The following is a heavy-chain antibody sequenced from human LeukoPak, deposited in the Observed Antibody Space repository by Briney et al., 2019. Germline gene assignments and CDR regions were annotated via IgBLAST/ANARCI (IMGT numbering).Heavy chain of an antibody. D-gene: IGHD4-23*01. J-gene: IGHJ2*01. Sequence: GGSLRLSCAASGFTFSSYWMHWVRQAPGKGLVWVSRINSDGSSTSYADSVKGRFTISRDNAKNSLYLQMNSLRAEDTAVYYCASDPRDYGGNSGSGWYFDLWGRGTLVTVSS. CDR3: ASDPRDYGGNSGSGWYFDL. CDR2: INSDGSST. V-gene: IGHV3-74*01. CDR1: GFTFSSYW.